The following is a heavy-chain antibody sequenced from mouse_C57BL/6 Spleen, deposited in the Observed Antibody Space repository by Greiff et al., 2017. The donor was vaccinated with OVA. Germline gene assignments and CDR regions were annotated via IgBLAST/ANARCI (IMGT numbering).Heavy chain of an antibody. CDR1: GYSFTGYY. Sequence: VTLKESGPELVKPGASVKISCKASGYSFTGYYMHWVKQSHGNILDWIGYIYPYNGVSSYNQKFKGKATLTVDKSSSTAYMELRSLTSEDSAVYYCARGLLRNAMDYWGQGTSVTVSS. V-gene: IGHV1-31*01. D-gene: IGHD1-1*01. J-gene: IGHJ4*01. CDR2: IYPYNGVS. CDR3: ARGLLRNAMDY.